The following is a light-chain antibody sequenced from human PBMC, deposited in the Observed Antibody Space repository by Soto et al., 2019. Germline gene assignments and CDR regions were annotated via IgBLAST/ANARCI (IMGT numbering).Light chain of an antibody. CDR2: TAS. J-gene: IGKJ1*01. V-gene: IGKV1-17*01. CDR3: LQHYHYSWA. Sequence: DIQMTQSPSSLSASVVDIFTIACRASQNIGNSLGWYQQKPGKAPKRLIYTASSLQSGVPSRFSGSSSGTEFTLTINSLQPEDFATYYCLQHYHYSWAFGQGTKVDIK. CDR1: QNIGNS.